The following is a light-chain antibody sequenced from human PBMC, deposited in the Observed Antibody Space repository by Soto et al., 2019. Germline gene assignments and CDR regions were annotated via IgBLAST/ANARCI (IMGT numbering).Light chain of an antibody. CDR2: EVS. Sequence: QSVLTQPASVSGSPGQSITISCTGTSSDVGGYNYVSSYQQHPGKAPKLMIYEVSNRPSGVSNRFSGSKSGNTASLTISGLQAEDEADYYCSSYTSSRYVFGTGTKVTVL. V-gene: IGLV2-14*01. CDR3: SSYTSSRYV. CDR1: SSDVGGYNY. J-gene: IGLJ1*01.